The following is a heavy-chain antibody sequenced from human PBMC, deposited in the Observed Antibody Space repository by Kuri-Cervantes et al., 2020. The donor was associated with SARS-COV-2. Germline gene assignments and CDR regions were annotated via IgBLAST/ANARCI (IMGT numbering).Heavy chain of an antibody. CDR1: GFTFSSYA. J-gene: IGHJ3*02. Sequence: GESLKISCAASGFTFSSYAIHWVRQTPGKGLEWVAVISYDGNNEYYADSVKGRFTISRDNYKNTLYLQMNSLRAEDTAVYYCARRESWKGDFDIWGQGTMVTVSS. D-gene: IGHD1-1*01. CDR3: ARRESWKGDFDI. V-gene: IGHV3-30*14. CDR2: ISYDGNNE.